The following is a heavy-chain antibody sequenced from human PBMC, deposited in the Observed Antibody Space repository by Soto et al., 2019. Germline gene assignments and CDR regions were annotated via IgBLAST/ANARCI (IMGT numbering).Heavy chain of an antibody. CDR1: GFTFSSYA. J-gene: IGHJ6*02. CDR3: AVDYYDSSGYYSYYYGMDV. Sequence: LRLSCAASGFTFSSYAMHWVRQDPGQGLEWVAVISYDGSNIYYADSVKGRFTISRDNSKNTLYLQMNSLRAEDTAVYYCAVDYYDSSGYYSYYYGMDVWGQGTTVTVSS. V-gene: IGHV3-30-3*01. CDR2: ISYDGSNI. D-gene: IGHD3-22*01.